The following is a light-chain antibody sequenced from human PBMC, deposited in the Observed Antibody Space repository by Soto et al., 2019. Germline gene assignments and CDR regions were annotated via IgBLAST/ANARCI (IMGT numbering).Light chain of an antibody. V-gene: IGKV3-20*01. CDR2: EAS. CDR3: QQYGPSTLT. Sequence: DIVLTQSPGTLSVSPGERATLSCRASQTLTNISFACYQQGPGQAPRLLVYEASSRATGISNRFSGSGSGSHFTLTINKLEPGDSAVYYCQQYGPSTLTFGGGTKVEIK. J-gene: IGKJ4*01. CDR1: QTLTNIS.